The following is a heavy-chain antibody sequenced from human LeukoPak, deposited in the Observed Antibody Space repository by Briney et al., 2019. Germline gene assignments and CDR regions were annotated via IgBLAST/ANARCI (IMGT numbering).Heavy chain of an antibody. CDR3: ARRDYAAWFDP. CDR2: VYYSGSI. V-gene: IGHV4-39*07. Sequence: SETLSLTCSVSGDSITSGACYWAWLRQPPGKGLEWIGSVYYSGSIKYNPSLKGRVSISRDMSKNQFSLNLNSVNATDTAVYYCARRDYAAWFDPWGQGTLVTVSS. CDR1: GDSITSGACY. D-gene: IGHD4/OR15-4a*01. J-gene: IGHJ5*02.